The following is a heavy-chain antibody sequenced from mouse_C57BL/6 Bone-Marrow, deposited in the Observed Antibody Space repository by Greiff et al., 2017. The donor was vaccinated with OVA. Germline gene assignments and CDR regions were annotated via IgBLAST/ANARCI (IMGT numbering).Heavy chain of an antibody. D-gene: IGHD1-1*01. J-gene: IGHJ2*01. CDR2: MYPGDGDT. CDR1: GYAFSSSW. V-gene: IGHV1-82*01. CDR3: ANYGSSSYFDY. Sequence: QVQLQQSGPELVKPGASVKISCKASGYAFSSSWMNWVKQRPGKGLEWIGRMYPGDGDTNYNGKFKGKATLTADKSSSTAYMQLSSLTSEDSAVYFCANYGSSSYFDYWGQGTTLTVSS.